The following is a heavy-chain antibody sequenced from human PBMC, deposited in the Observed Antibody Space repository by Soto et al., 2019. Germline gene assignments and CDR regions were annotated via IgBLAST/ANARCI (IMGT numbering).Heavy chain of an antibody. Sequence: HPGGSLRLSCTTSGFSSFAMGWVRQSPGKGLEWVSGISASGTTTIYADSVKGRFTLSRDNSRDTLFLQMNSLRAEDTATYYCAKMTSVTLRGYFDYWGQGTLVTVSS. CDR3: AKMTSVTLRGYFDY. V-gene: IGHV3-23*01. CDR2: ISASGTTT. J-gene: IGHJ4*02. CDR1: GFSSFA. D-gene: IGHD4-17*01.